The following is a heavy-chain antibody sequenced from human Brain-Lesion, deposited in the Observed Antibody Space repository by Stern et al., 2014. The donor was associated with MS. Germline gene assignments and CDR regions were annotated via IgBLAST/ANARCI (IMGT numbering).Heavy chain of an antibody. Sequence: EVQLVESGGDLVQPGRSLRLSCAAFGFTFDDYALHWVRQAPGKGLEWVAGISWNSGTIGYADSVKGRFTTSIDNAYSSLYLQMNSLRPEDTALYYCARDITGSSAYFAYWGQGTLVTVAS. CDR1: GFTFDDYA. CDR3: ARDITGSSAYFAY. J-gene: IGHJ4*02. CDR2: ISWNSGTI. V-gene: IGHV3-9*01. D-gene: IGHD1-14*01.